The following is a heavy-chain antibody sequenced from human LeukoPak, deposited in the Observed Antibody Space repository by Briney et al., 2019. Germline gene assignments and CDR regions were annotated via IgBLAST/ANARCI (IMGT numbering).Heavy chain of an antibody. Sequence: GGSLRLSCAASGFTFSSYAMHWVRQAPGKGLEWVAVISYDGSNKYYADSVKGRFTISRDNSKNTLYLQMNSLRAEDTAVYYCARDQDPYCSSTSCSDYYYGMDVWGQGTTVTVSS. CDR3: ARDQDPYCSSTSCSDYYYGMDV. CDR1: GFTFSSYA. V-gene: IGHV3-30-3*01. CDR2: ISYDGSNK. D-gene: IGHD2-2*01. J-gene: IGHJ6*02.